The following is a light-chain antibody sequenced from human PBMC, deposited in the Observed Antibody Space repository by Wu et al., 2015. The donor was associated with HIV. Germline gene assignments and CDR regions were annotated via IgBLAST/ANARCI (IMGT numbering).Light chain of an antibody. J-gene: IGKJ2*01. Sequence: EIVLTQSPGILSLSPGERATLSCRVSQTISSSYLAWYQQKPGQAPRLLIHGTSTRATGIADRFSGSGSGTDFTLSISRLEPEDFAVYYCLQYGNTLYTFGQGTKVEIK. V-gene: IGKV3-20*01. CDR3: LQYGNTLYT. CDR1: QTISSSY. CDR2: GTS.